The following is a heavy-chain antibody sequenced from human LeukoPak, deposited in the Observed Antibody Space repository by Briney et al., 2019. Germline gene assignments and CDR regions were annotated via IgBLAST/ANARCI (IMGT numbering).Heavy chain of an antibody. CDR2: VNQGGTEK. CDR3: ARVRYYDGRGYFDY. Sequence: GGSLRLSCAASGFTFSSQWMSWVRQAPGKGLEWVANVNQGGTEKYYVDSVKGRFTISRDNAENSLYLQMNSLRAEDTAVYYCARVRYYDGRGYFDYWGQGTLVTVSS. D-gene: IGHD3-22*01. CDR1: GFTFSSQW. J-gene: IGHJ4*02. V-gene: IGHV3-7*01.